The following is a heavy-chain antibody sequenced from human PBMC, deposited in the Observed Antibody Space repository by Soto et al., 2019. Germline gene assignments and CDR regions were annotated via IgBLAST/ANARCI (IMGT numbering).Heavy chain of an antibody. V-gene: IGHV1-69*08. Sequence: QVQLVQSGAEVKKPGSSVKVSCKASGGTFSSYTISWVRQAPGQGLEWMGRIIPILGIANYAQKFQGRVTITADKSTSKAYMELSSLRSEDTAVYYCARETTDYYYYYGMDVWGQGTTVTVSS. J-gene: IGHJ6*02. CDR1: GGTFSSYT. CDR2: IIPILGIA. CDR3: ARETTDYYYYYGMDV. D-gene: IGHD1-1*01.